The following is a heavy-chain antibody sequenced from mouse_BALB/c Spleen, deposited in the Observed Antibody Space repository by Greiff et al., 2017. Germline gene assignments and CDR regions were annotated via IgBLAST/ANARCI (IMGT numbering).Heavy chain of an antibody. CDR2: ISSGSSTI. CDR3: ARSGPYYGSSYFDY. CDR1: GFTFSSFG. J-gene: IGHJ2*01. D-gene: IGHD1-1*01. Sequence: EVKVVESGGGLVQPGGSRKLSCAASGFTFSSFGMHWVRQAPEKGLEWVAYISSGSSTIYYADTVKGRFTISRDNPKNTLFLQMTSLRSEDTAMYYCARSGPYYGSSYFDYWGQGTTLTVSS. V-gene: IGHV5-17*02.